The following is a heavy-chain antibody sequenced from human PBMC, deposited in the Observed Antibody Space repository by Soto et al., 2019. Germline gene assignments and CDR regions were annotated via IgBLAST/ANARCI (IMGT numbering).Heavy chain of an antibody. CDR3: ARAPLTDIVVVAAVGGAFDI. V-gene: IGHV1-69*19. J-gene: IGHJ3*02. CDR1: GGTFSSYA. CDR2: IIPIFGTA. Sequence: QVQLVQSGAEVKKPGSSVKVSCKASGGTFSSYAISWVRQAPGQGLEWMGGIIPIFGTANYAQKFQGRVTITADESTSTAYMELSSLRSEDTAVYYCARAPLTDIVVVAAVGGAFDIWGQGTMVTVSS. D-gene: IGHD2-2*01.